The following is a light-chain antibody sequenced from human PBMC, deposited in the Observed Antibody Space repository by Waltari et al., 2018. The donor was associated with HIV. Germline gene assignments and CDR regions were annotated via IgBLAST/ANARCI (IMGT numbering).Light chain of an antibody. CDR1: SSDVGAYNY. Sequence: QSALTQPRSVSESPGQSVTISCTAASSDVGAYNYVSWYQQHPGKAPKLIIYDVTKRPSGVPDRFSGSKSGNTASLTISGLQAEDEADYYCCSYAGSYTLVFGGGTKLTVL. J-gene: IGLJ3*02. CDR3: CSYAGSYTLV. V-gene: IGLV2-11*01. CDR2: DVT.